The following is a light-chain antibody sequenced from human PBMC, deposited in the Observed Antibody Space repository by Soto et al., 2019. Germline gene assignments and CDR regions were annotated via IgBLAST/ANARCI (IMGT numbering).Light chain of an antibody. CDR1: QSIGSW. CDR2: QTS. CDR3: QQCNTYST. V-gene: IGKV1-5*03. Sequence: DIQLTQSPSILSASVGDIVTITCRASQSIGSWLAWYQQKPGKAPNLLIFQTSNLESGVPSRFSGSGSGTEFTLTISSLQPDDFATYYCQQCNTYSTFGQGTKVETK. J-gene: IGKJ1*01.